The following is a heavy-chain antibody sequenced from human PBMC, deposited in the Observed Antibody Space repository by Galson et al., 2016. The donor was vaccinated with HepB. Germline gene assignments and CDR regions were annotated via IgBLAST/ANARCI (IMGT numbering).Heavy chain of an antibody. D-gene: IGHD6-13*01. Sequence: SVKVSCKASGYTFTSYDINWVRQASGRGLEWLGWMNPNSGNTGYAQMFQGRVTLTRHTSISTAYMEIRSLTSDDTAVYFCARPSVSSSGFDGLGVWGQGSAVTVSS. CDR1: GYTFTSYD. J-gene: IGHJ6*02. V-gene: IGHV1-8*01. CDR2: MNPNSGNT. CDR3: ARPSVSSSGFDGLGV.